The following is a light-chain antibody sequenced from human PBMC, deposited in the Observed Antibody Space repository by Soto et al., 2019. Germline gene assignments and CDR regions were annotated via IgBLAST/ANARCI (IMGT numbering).Light chain of an antibody. Sequence: EIVMTQSPATLSVSPGERATLSCRASQSVSSNFAWYQQKPGQAPRLLIYGASTRATGIPARFSGSGSGTEFTLTSISLQSEDFAVYYCQQYNNWPPWTFGQGTKVEIK. CDR3: QQYNNWPPWT. J-gene: IGKJ1*01. CDR1: QSVSSN. V-gene: IGKV3-15*01. CDR2: GAS.